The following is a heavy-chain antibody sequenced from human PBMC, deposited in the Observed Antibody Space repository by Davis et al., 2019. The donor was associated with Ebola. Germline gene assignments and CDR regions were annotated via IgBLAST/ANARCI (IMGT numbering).Heavy chain of an antibody. CDR2: ISGSGGDP. D-gene: IGHD6-6*01. CDR1: GFTFSTYA. CDR3: ARVLAARPWYFDL. Sequence: GESLKISCAGSGFTFSTYAMTWVRQAPGKGLEWVSRISGSGGDPHYADSVKGRFTISRDNSKDTLYLQMNSLRAEDTAVYYCARVLAARPWYFDLWGRGTLVTVSS. J-gene: IGHJ2*01. V-gene: IGHV3-23*01.